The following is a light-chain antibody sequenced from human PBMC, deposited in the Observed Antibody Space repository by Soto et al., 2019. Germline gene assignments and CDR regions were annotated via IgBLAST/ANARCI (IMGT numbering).Light chain of an antibody. Sequence: QSVLTQAPSASGTPGQRVIISCSGSNSNIGSKDVFWYQQLPGEAPKLLISRNHERPSGVPERFAGYKSGTSASLAISGLRSEDEADYHCATWDDSLSGGVFGGGTKVTVL. CDR1: NSNIGSKD. CDR2: RNH. V-gene: IGLV1-47*01. J-gene: IGLJ3*02. CDR3: ATWDDSLSGGV.